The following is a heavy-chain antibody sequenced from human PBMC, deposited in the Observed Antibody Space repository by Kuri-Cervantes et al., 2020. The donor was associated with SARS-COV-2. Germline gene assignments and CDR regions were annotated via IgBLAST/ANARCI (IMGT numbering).Heavy chain of an antibody. Sequence: GESLKISCAASGFTFSSYSMNWVRQAPGKGLEWVSYISSSSSTIYYADSVKGRFTISRDNAKNSLYLQMNSLRAEDTAVYYCAKDHRDGYNAEYFQHWGQGTLVTVSS. J-gene: IGHJ1*01. D-gene: IGHD5-24*01. CDR2: ISSSSSTI. CDR1: GFTFSSYS. V-gene: IGHV3-48*01. CDR3: AKDHRDGYNAEYFQH.